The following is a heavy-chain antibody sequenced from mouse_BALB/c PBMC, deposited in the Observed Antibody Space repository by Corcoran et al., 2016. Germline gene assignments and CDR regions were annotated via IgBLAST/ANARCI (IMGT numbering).Heavy chain of an antibody. Sequence: EVQLQQSGPELVKPGASVKMSCKASGYTFTDYYMKWVKQSHGKNLEWIGDVDPNNGGTSYSQNFKGKATLTVDKSSSTAYMQLNSLTSEDSAGYFCARDRYWYFDVWGAGTTVTVSS. CDR1: GYTFTDYY. V-gene: IGHV1-26*01. CDR3: ARDRYWYFDV. J-gene: IGHJ1*01. D-gene: IGHD2-14*01. CDR2: VDPNNGGT.